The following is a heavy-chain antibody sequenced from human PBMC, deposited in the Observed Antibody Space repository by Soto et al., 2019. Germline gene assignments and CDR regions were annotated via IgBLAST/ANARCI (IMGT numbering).Heavy chain of an antibody. V-gene: IGHV2-70*01. CDR1: GFSLSTSGVS. CDR2: IDWDDDK. CDR3: ARTRVRPSYYGMDV. D-gene: IGHD1-1*01. J-gene: IGHJ6*02. Sequence: SGPTLVNPTQTLTLTCTFSGFSLSTSGVSVSWIRQPPGKALEWLALIDWDDDKYYSTSLKTRLTISKDTSKNQVVLTMTNMDPVDTATYYCARTRVRPSYYGMDVWGQGTTVTVSS.